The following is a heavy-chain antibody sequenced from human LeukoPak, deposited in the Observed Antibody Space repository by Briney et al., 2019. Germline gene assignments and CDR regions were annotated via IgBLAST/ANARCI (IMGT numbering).Heavy chain of an antibody. Sequence: SETLSLTCTVSGDSISNYYWGWIRQSPGKGREWIGWSYHRGSTSYNPSLKSRVAISVDTSKNQFSLKLTSVTAADTAVYYCARDRELGYWGQGTLVTVSS. J-gene: IGHJ4*02. D-gene: IGHD1-1*01. V-gene: IGHV4-59*01. CDR2: SYHRGST. CDR3: ARDRELGY. CDR1: GDSISNYY.